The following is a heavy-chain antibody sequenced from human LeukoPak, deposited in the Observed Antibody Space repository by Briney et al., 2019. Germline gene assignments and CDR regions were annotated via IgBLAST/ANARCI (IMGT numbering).Heavy chain of an antibody. CDR1: GYTFTSYD. V-gene: IGHV1-8*01. CDR2: MNPNSGST. CDR3: ARGSENYYYYGMDV. Sequence: ASVKVSCKASGYTFTSYDINWVRQATGQGLEWMGWMNPNSGSTGYAQKFQGRVTMTRNTSISTAYMELSSLRSEDTAVYYCARGSENYYYYGMDVWGQGTTVTVSS. D-gene: IGHD1-26*01. J-gene: IGHJ6*02.